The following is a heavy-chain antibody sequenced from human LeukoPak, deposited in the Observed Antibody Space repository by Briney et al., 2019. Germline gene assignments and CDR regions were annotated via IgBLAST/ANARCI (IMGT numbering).Heavy chain of an antibody. D-gene: IGHD2-2*01. J-gene: IGHJ4*02. CDR3: AREGACSSTSCYADY. CDR2: IIPIFGTA. Sequence: SVKVSCKASGGTFSSYAISWVRQAPGQGLEWMGGIIPIFGTANYAQKFQGRVTITADESTSTAYMGLSSLRSEDTAVYYCAREGACSSTSCYADYWGQGTLVTVSS. V-gene: IGHV1-69*01. CDR1: GGTFSSYA.